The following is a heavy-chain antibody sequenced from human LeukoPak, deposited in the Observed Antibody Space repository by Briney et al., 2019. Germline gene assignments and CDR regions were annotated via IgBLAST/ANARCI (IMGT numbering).Heavy chain of an antibody. CDR2: ISSSSSYI. D-gene: IGHD6-13*01. J-gene: IGHJ6*02. Sequence: GGSLRLSCAASGFTFSSYRMNWVRQAPGKGLEWVSSISSSSSYIYYADSVKGRFTISRDNAKNSLYLQMNSLRAEDTAVYYCARERIAAAGTSTYYYYGMDVWGQGTTVTVSS. CDR1: GFTFSSYR. V-gene: IGHV3-21*04. CDR3: ARERIAAAGTSTYYYYGMDV.